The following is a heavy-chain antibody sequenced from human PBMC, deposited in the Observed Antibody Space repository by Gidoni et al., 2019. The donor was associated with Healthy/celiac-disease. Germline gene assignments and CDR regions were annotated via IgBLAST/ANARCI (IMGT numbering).Heavy chain of an antibody. J-gene: IGHJ4*02. CDR2: ISGSGGST. CDR3: AKDGLVDGSGSYYNVSDY. D-gene: IGHD3-10*01. Sequence: EVQLLESGGGLVQPGGSLRLSCAASGFTFSSSAMNWVRQAPGKGLEWVSAISGSGGSTYYADSVKGRFTISRDNSKNTLYLQMNSLRAEDTAVYYCAKDGLVDGSGSYYNVSDYWGQGTLVTVSS. V-gene: IGHV3-23*01. CDR1: GFTFSSSA.